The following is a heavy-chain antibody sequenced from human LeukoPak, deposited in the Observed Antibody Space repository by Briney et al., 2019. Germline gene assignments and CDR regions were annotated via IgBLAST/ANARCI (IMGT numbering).Heavy chain of an antibody. CDR2: ISSSSSYI. CDR1: GFTFSSYS. V-gene: IGHV3-21*01. CDR3: ARVRSGYYSLDY. J-gene: IGHJ4*02. D-gene: IGHD3-22*01. Sequence: GGSLRLSCAASGFTFSSYSMNWVRQAPGQGLEWVSSISSSSSYIYYADSVKGRFTISRDNAKNSLYLQMNSLRAEDTAVYYCARVRSGYYSLDYWVLETLVTVSS.